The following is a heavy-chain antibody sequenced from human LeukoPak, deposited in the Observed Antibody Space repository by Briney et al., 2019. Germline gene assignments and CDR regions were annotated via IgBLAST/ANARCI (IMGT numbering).Heavy chain of an antibody. CDR3: ATSAGDYRAGHYYYMGV. J-gene: IGHJ6*03. D-gene: IGHD4-11*01. Sequence: ASVKVSCKASGYTFTGYYFHWVRQAPGKGLEWMGWINPNTAGTNYAQKFLGGVTLTWDTSISTAYMELTRLTSDDTAVYYCATSAGDYRAGHYYYMGVWGKGTSVTVSS. CDR1: GYTFTGYY. V-gene: IGHV1-2*02. CDR2: INPNTAGT.